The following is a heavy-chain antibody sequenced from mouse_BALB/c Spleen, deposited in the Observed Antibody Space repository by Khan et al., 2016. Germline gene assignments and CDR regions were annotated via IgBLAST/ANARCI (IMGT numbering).Heavy chain of an antibody. CDR3: ARLRDWFFDV. J-gene: IGHJ1*01. CDR2: IHYSGST. Sequence: EVQLQESGPDLVKPSQSLSLTCTVTGYSITSGYSCHWIRQFPGNKLEWMGYIHYSGSTNYNPPLKSRISITRDTSKNQFFLQLNSVTTEDTATXYSARLRDWFFDVWGAGTTVTVSS. V-gene: IGHV3-1*02. CDR1: GYSITSGYS.